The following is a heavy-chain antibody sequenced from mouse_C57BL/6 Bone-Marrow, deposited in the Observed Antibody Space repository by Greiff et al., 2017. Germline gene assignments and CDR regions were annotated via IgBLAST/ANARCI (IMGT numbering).Heavy chain of an antibody. V-gene: IGHV5-4*01. CDR2: ISDGGSYT. J-gene: IGHJ3*01. CDR3: ARVAGLRRFAY. Sequence: EVQGVESGGGLVKPGGSLKLSCAASGFTFSSYAMSWVRQTPEKRLEWVATISDGGSYTYYPDNVKGRFTISRDNAKNNLYLQMSHLKSEDTAMYYCARVAGLRRFAYWGQGTLVTVSA. CDR1: GFTFSSYA. D-gene: IGHD2-4*01.